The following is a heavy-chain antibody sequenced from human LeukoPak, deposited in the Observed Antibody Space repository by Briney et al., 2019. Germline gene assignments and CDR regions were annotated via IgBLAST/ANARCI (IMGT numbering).Heavy chain of an antibody. CDR3: ARGTRRSGIVVVITTLYGFDP. V-gene: IGHV4-34*01. J-gene: IGHJ5*02. CDR2: INHSGST. Sequence: SETLSLTCAVYGGSFSGYYWSWIRQSPGKGLEWIGEINHSGSTNYNPSLKSRVTISVDTSKNQFSLKLSSVTAADTAVYYCARGTRRSGIVVVITTLYGFDPWGQGTLVTVSS. CDR1: GGSFSGYY. D-gene: IGHD3-22*01.